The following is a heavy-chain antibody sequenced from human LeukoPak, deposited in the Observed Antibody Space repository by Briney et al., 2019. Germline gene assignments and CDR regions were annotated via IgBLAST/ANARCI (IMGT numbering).Heavy chain of an antibody. V-gene: IGHV1-69*05. D-gene: IGHD3-16*01. CDR3: ARVGGVGDNTAFDI. CDR1: GGTFSSYA. Sequence: GASVKVSRKASGGTFSSYAISWVRQAPGQGLEWMGGIIPIFGTANYAQKFQGRVTITTDESTSTAYMELSSLRSEDTAVYYCARVGGVGDNTAFDIWGQGTLVTVSS. J-gene: IGHJ3*02. CDR2: IIPIFGTA.